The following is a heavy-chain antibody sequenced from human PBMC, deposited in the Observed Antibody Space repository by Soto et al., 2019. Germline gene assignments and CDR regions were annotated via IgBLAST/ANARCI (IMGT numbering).Heavy chain of an antibody. CDR2: MNPNSGNT. D-gene: IGHD3-3*01. J-gene: IGHJ6*03. Sequence: QVQLVQSGAEVKKPGASVKVSCKASGYTFTSYDINWVRQATGLGLEWMGWMNPNSGNTGYAQKFQGRVTMTRNTSTGTAYMELSSLRSEDTAVYYCARLGVTIFGVVPDMDVWGKGTTVTVSS. CDR3: ARLGVTIFGVVPDMDV. CDR1: GYTFTSYD. V-gene: IGHV1-8*01.